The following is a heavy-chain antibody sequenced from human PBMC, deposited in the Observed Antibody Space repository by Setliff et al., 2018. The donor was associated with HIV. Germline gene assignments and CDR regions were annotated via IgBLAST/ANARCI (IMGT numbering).Heavy chain of an antibody. Sequence: LSLTCAVSGYSISSGYYWGWIRQPPGKGLEWIGNIYYSGRTDYNPSLKSRVTISVDTSKNQFSLKLRSVTAADTALYYCARGRYRSRWYASDHYYIDVWGKGTTVTVSS. V-gene: IGHV4-38-2*01. J-gene: IGHJ6*03. CDR2: IYYSGRT. CDR1: GYSISSGYY. CDR3: ARGRYRSRWYASDHYYIDV. D-gene: IGHD6-13*01.